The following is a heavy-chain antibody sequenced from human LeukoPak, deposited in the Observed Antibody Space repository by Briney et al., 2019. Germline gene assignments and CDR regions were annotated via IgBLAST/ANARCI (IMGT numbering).Heavy chain of an antibody. J-gene: IGHJ6*03. CDR2: INHSGST. CDR3: ARLSRIAAAYYYYMDV. Sequence: PSETLSLTCAVSGGSISSSSYYWGWIRQPPGKGLEWIGEINHSGSTNYNPSLKSRVTISVDTSKNQFSLKLSSVTAEDTAVYYCARLSRIAAAYYYYMDVWGKGTTVTISS. D-gene: IGHD6-13*01. CDR1: GGSISSSSYY. V-gene: IGHV4-39*07.